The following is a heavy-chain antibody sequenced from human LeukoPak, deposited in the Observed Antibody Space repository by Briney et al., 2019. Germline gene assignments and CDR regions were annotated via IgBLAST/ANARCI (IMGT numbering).Heavy chain of an antibody. CDR1: GVSINTCCYY. CDR3: ARGRSYGFDFDS. Sequence: SETLSLTCDVSGVSINTCCYYWTWIRQPPGKGLEWIGYKYYSGGTRYNSSLRSRLTISLDTSKNQFSLRLTSVTAADTAVYYCARGRSYGFDFDSWGPGTLVIVSS. CDR2: KYYSGGT. J-gene: IGHJ4*02. V-gene: IGHV4-61*01. D-gene: IGHD5-18*01.